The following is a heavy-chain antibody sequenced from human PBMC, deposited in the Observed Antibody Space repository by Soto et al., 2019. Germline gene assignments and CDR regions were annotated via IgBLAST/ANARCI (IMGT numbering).Heavy chain of an antibody. V-gene: IGHV3-23*01. J-gene: IGHJ4*02. CDR3: AKGLGDYYDSSGADY. CDR2: ISGSGGST. D-gene: IGHD3-22*01. CDR1: GFTFSSYA. Sequence: EVQLLESGGGLVQPGGSLRLSCAASGFTFSSYAMSWVRQAPGKGLEWVSAISGSGGSTYYADSVKGRFTISRDNSKNTLYLQINSLRAEDKAVYYCAKGLGDYYDSSGADYWGQGTLVTVSS.